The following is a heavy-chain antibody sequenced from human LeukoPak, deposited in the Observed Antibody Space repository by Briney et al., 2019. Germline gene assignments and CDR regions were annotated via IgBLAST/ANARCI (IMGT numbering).Heavy chain of an antibody. J-gene: IGHJ4*02. Sequence: SETLSLTCAVSGASISSGGYSWNWLRQPPGKALERIGYIYHNGNTNYNLSLRSRLTISGDMSKNQFSLQLASVTAADTAVYFCARGSYPYAPNFDYWGQGTLVTVSS. V-gene: IGHV4-30-2*01. D-gene: IGHD3-16*01. CDR2: IYHNGNT. CDR1: GASISSGGYS. CDR3: ARGSYPYAPNFDY.